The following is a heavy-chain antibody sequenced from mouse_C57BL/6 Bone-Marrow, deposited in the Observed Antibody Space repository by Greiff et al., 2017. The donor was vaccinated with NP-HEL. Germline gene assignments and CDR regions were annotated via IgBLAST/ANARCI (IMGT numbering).Heavy chain of an antibody. CDR3: GGNYVDY. CDR2: IDPSDSYT. Sequence: QVQLQQPGAELVRPGTSVKLSCKASGYTFTSYWMHWVKQRPGQGLEWIGVIDPSDSYTNYNQKFKGKATLTVDTSSSTAYMQLSSLTSEDSAVYYCGGNYVDYWGQGTTLTVSS. J-gene: IGHJ2*01. CDR1: GYTFTSYW. V-gene: IGHV1-59*01.